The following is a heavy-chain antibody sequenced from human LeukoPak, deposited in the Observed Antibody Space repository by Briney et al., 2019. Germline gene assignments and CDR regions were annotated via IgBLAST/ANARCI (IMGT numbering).Heavy chain of an antibody. D-gene: IGHD6-6*01. V-gene: IGHV3-11*04. J-gene: IGHJ4*02. Sequence: GESLRLSCAASGFTFSGYYMSWIRQAPGKGLEWVSYISSSGSTIYYADSVKGRFTISRDNAKNSLYLQMNSLRAEDTAVYYCARALATYSSSPNFDYWGQGTLVTVSS. CDR2: ISSSGSTI. CDR1: GFTFSGYY. CDR3: ARALATYSSSPNFDY.